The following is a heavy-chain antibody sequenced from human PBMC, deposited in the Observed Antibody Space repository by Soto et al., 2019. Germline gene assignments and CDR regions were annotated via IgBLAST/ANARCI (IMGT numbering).Heavy chain of an antibody. CDR2: IPRSGDAM. CDR1: GFSFSSYS. D-gene: IGHD3-9*01. CDR3: VRDHDWAFDY. V-gene: IGHV3-48*01. J-gene: IGHJ4*02. Sequence: EVQLVESGGVLIQPGGSLRLSCAASGFSFSSYSMNWVRQAPGKGLEWISYIPRSGDAMAADSVKGRLTLSRDNAKSSMYLQMNRLGAEDTATYSCVRDHDWAFDYWGQGALVTVSS.